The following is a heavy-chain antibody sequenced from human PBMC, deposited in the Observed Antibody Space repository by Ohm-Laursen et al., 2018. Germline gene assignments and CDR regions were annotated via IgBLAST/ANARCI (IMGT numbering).Heavy chain of an antibody. D-gene: IGHD4-17*01. CDR1: GFTFSSYT. CDR3: ARDRKNGDSGYGMDV. CDR2: ISGSSSYI. V-gene: IGHV3-21*01. Sequence: LRLSCAASGFTFSSYTMNWVRQAPGKGLEWISSISGSSSYIYYADSVKGRFTISRDNAKNTVYMQMDSLRAEDRAVYYCARDRKNGDSGYGMDVWGHGTTVTVSS. J-gene: IGHJ6*02.